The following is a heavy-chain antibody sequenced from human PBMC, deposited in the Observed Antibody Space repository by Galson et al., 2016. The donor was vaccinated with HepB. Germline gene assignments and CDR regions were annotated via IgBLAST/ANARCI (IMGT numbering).Heavy chain of an antibody. CDR1: GYTFSYHA. CDR2: INVANGDT. V-gene: IGHV1-3*01. J-gene: IGHJ4*02. D-gene: IGHD6-19*01. Sequence: SVKVSCKGSGYTFSYHAIHWVRQAPGQRPEWMGWINVANGDTKYSQKLQDRVTLSRDTSASTAYMELNSLRYEDAAVYYCARVGGTGWYGPDYWGQGTLVTDSS. CDR3: ARVGGTGWYGPDY.